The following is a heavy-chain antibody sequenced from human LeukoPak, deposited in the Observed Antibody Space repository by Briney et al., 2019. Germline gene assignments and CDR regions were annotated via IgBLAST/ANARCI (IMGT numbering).Heavy chain of an antibody. V-gene: IGHV1-18*01. Sequence: ASVKVSCKASGYTFINYGLSWMRQAPGQGLEWMGWISGYNGKTKYAQRLQGRVTMTRDMSTSTVYMELSSLRSEDTAVYYCARGGYDFWSGYPHPYYMDVGGKGTTVTVSS. CDR1: GYTFINYG. J-gene: IGHJ6*03. D-gene: IGHD3-3*01. CDR2: ISGYNGKT. CDR3: ARGGYDFWSGYPHPYYMDV.